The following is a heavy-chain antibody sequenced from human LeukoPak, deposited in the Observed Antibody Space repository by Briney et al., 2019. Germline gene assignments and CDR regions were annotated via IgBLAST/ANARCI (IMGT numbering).Heavy chain of an antibody. J-gene: IGHJ4*02. CDR1: GFTVSSNY. Sequence: RGSRRLSCAPSGFTVSSNYTSWVRRAPGRRLGWVSVIYSGGSPYYADSVKGRSTITRDNSKNTMYLQMNSLRAEDTAVYYCARTYEILTGLFDYWGQGTLVTVSS. CDR3: ARTYEILTGLFDY. V-gene: IGHV3-53*01. D-gene: IGHD3-9*01. CDR2: IYSGGSP.